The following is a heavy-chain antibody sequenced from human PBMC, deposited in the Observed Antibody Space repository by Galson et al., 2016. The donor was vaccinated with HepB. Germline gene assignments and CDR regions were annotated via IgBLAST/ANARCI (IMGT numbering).Heavy chain of an antibody. CDR1: GFTFSTYG. V-gene: IGHV3-30*18. CDR3: AKEGPHDSGWNPYQYFGMDV. Sequence: SLRLSCAASGFTFSTYGMNWVRQAPGKGLEWVAKISYDGSNKYYGDSVKGRFTISRDYSKNTLYLQMNRLRADDTAVYYCAKEGPHDSGWNPYQYFGMDVWGQGTMVTVSS. CDR2: ISYDGSNK. J-gene: IGHJ6*02. D-gene: IGHD6-19*01.